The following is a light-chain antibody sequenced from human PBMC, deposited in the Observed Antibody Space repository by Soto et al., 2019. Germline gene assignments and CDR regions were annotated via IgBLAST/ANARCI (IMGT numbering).Light chain of an antibody. CDR2: GAS. V-gene: IGKV3-20*01. CDR3: QQYGSSPGIT. CDR1: QTVRNNY. J-gene: IGKJ5*01. Sequence: EIEMTQSPAALSVSPGERATLSCRASQTVRNNYLSWYQQKPCHAPGLLIYGASSRATGVPSRFSGSGSGTDFTLTISSLQPEEFAAYYCQQYGSSPGITFGQGTRLEIK.